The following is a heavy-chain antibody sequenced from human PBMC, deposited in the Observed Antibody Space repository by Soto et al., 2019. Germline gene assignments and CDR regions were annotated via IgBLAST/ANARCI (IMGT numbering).Heavy chain of an antibody. D-gene: IGHD3-10*01. CDR1: GFTFSDYY. Sequence: PGGSLRLSCAASGFTFSDYYMSWIRQAPGKGLEWVSYISSSGSTIYYADSVKGRFTISRDNAKNSLYLQMNSLRAEDTAVYYCARSRWFGELLYDGYYFDYWGQGTLVTVSS. CDR3: ARSRWFGELLYDGYYFDY. CDR2: ISSSGSTI. J-gene: IGHJ4*02. V-gene: IGHV3-11*01.